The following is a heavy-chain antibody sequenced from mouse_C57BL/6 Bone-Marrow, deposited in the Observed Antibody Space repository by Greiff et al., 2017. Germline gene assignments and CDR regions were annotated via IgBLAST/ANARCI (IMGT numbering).Heavy chain of an antibody. J-gene: IGHJ3*01. V-gene: IGHV1-15*01. CDR3: TRKGRPYYSNFWFAY. D-gene: IGHD2-5*01. CDR1: GYTFTDYE. CDR2: IDPETGGT. Sequence: QVQLKQSGAELVRPGASVTLSCKASGYTFTDYEMHWVKQTPVHGLEWIGAIDPETGGTAYNQKFKGKAILTADKSSSTAYMELRSLTSEDSAVYYCTRKGRPYYSNFWFAYWGQGTLVTVSA.